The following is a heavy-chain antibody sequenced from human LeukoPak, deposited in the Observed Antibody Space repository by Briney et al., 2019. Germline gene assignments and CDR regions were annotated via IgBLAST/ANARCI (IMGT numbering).Heavy chain of an antibody. Sequence: ASVKVSCKASGGTFSSYAISWVRQATGQGLEWMGWMNPNSGNTGYAQKFQGRVTMTRNTSISTAYMELSSLRSEDTAVYYCARDYDSSGYEVDYWGQGTLVTVSS. D-gene: IGHD3-22*01. CDR3: ARDYDSSGYEVDY. CDR2: MNPNSGNT. CDR1: GGTFSSYA. J-gene: IGHJ4*02. V-gene: IGHV1-8*02.